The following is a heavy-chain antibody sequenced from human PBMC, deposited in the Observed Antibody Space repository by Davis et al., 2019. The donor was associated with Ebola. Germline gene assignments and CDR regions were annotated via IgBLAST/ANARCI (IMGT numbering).Heavy chain of an antibody. D-gene: IGHD6-13*01. CDR2: ISYDGSNK. V-gene: IGHV3-30-3*01. CDR3: ATSSWRYYYYGMDV. Sequence: GESLKISCAASGFTFSDYYMSWIRQAPGKGLEWVAVISYDGSNKYYADSVKGRFTISRDNSKNTLYLQMNSLRAEDTAVYYCATSSWRYYYYGMDVWGQGTTVTVSS. CDR1: GFTFSDYY. J-gene: IGHJ6*02.